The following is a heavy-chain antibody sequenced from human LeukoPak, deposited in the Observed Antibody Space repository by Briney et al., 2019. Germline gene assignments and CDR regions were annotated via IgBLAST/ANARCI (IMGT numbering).Heavy chain of an antibody. V-gene: IGHV3-23*01. CDR3: AKAAYGDYVNWFDP. J-gene: IGHJ5*02. D-gene: IGHD4-17*01. CDR1: GSTFRNYA. Sequence: GGSLRLSCAASGSTFRNYAMNWVRQAPGKGLEWVSSIAGSSGSTYYADSVKGRFTISRDNSKNTLYLQMNSLRVEDTALYYCAKAAYGDYVNWFDPWGQGTLVTVSS. CDR2: IAGSSGST.